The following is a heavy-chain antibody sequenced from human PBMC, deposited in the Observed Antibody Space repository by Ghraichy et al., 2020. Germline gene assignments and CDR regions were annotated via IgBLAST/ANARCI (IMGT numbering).Heavy chain of an antibody. Sequence: GGSLRLSCAASGFTFSSYGMHWVRQAPGKGLEWVAFIRYDGSNKYYADSVKGRFTISRDNSKNTLYLQMNSLRAEDTAVYYCAKDLIVSEPYPLESPASYWSQGTLVTVSS. D-gene: IGHD2/OR15-2a*01. CDR3: AKDLIVSEPYPLESPASY. J-gene: IGHJ4*02. CDR1: GFTFSSYG. CDR2: IRYDGSNK. V-gene: IGHV3-30*02.